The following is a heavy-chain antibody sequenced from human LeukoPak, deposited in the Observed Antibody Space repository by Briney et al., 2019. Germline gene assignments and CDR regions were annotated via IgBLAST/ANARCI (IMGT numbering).Heavy chain of an antibody. D-gene: IGHD6-6*01. Sequence: SETLSLSCTVSGGSISSSSYYWGWIRQPPGKGLEWIGYIYYSGSTNYNPSLKSRVTISVDTSKNQFSLKLSSVTAADTAVYYCARVAVSSSSDGNYMDVWGKGTTVTVSS. V-gene: IGHV4-61*05. CDR1: GGSISSSSYY. J-gene: IGHJ6*03. CDR2: IYYSGST. CDR3: ARVAVSSSSDGNYMDV.